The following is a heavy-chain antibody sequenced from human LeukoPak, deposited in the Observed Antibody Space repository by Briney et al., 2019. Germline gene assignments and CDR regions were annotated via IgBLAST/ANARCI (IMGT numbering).Heavy chain of an antibody. J-gene: IGHJ4*02. CDR2: ISSSSSYI. Sequence: GGSLRLSCVASGFTFSNYNMNWVRQAPGKGLEWVSSISSSSSYIYYADSVQGRFTISRDNAKNSLYLQMNSLRAEDTAVYYCARAVVVQRGYSSSWLDYWGQGTLVTVSS. D-gene: IGHD6-13*01. V-gene: IGHV3-21*01. CDR1: GFTFSNYN. CDR3: ARAVVVQRGYSSSWLDY.